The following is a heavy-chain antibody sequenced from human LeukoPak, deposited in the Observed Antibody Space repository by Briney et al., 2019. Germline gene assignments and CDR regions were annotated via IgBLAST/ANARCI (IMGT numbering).Heavy chain of an antibody. V-gene: IGHV1-69*06. CDR3: ARGMITFGGVIAEIDY. CDR1: GGTFSSYA. Sequence: SVKVSCKASGGTFSSYAISWVRQAPGQGLEWMGGIIPIFGTANYAQKFQGRVTITADKSTSTAYMELSSLRSDDTAVYYCARGMITFGGVIAEIDYWGQGTLATVSS. CDR2: IIPIFGTA. D-gene: IGHD3-16*02. J-gene: IGHJ4*02.